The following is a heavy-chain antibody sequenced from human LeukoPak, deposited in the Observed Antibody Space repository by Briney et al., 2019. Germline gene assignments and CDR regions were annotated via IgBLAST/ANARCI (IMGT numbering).Heavy chain of an antibody. CDR1: GFTFSNSA. V-gene: IGHV3-23*01. Sequence: PGGSLRLSXAASGFTFSNSAMSWVRQAPGKGLYWVSAISGSGTGTYYADSVKGRFTISRDNSKNTLYLQMNSLRAEDTAVYYCAKEGGTGTRFDYWGQGTLVTVSS. J-gene: IGHJ4*02. CDR3: AKEGGTGTRFDY. D-gene: IGHD1-7*01. CDR2: ISGSGTGT.